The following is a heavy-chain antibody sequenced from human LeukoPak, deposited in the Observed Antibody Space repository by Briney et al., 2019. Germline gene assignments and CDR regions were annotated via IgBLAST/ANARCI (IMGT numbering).Heavy chain of an antibody. CDR2: IIPIFGTA. D-gene: IGHD3-10*01. J-gene: IGHJ4*02. CDR3: ARVGITMVRGVSPGYYFDY. V-gene: IGHV1-69*13. CDR1: GGTFSSYA. Sequence: ASVKVSCKASGGTFSSYAISWVRQAPGQGLEWMGGIIPIFGTANYAQKFQGRVTITADESTSTAYMELSSLRSEDTAVHYCARVGITMVRGVSPGYYFDYWGQGTLVTVSS.